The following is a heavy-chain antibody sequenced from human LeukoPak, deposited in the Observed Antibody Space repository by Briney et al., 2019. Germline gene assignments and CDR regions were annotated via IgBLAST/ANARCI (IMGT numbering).Heavy chain of an antibody. CDR2: IYYSGST. J-gene: IGHJ5*02. CDR1: GRSISSHH. V-gene: IGHV4-59*08. CDR3: ARISGGGGSNWFDP. Sequence: SETLSLTCTVSGRSISSHHWSWIRQPPGKGLEWIGYIYYSGSTNHNPSLKSRVTISVDTSKNQFSLKLNSVTAADTALYYCARISGGGGSNWFDPWGQGTLVTVSS. D-gene: IGHD2-15*01.